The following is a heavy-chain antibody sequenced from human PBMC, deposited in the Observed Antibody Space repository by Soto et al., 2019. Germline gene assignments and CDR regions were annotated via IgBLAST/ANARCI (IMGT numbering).Heavy chain of an antibody. D-gene: IGHD3-16*01. CDR3: ARDHDGAFDI. J-gene: IGHJ3*02. V-gene: IGHV3-30-3*01. Sequence: QVQLVESGGGVVQPGRSLRLSCAASGFTLSSYAMHWVRQAPGKGLEWVAVISYDGSNKYYADSVKGRFTISRDNSKNTLYLQMNSLRAEDTAVYYCARDHDGAFDIWGQGTMVTVSS. CDR2: ISYDGSNK. CDR1: GFTLSSYA.